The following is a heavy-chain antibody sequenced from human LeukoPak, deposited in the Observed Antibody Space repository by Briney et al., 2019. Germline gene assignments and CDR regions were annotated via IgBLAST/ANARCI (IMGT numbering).Heavy chain of an antibody. CDR3: AKDKYGSSSSEFDY. CDR2: ISWNSGSI. D-gene: IGHD6-13*01. Sequence: GRSLRLSCAASGFTFDDYAMHWVRQAPGKGLEWVSGISWNSGSIGYAGSVKGRFTISRDNAKNSLYLQMNSLRAEDMALYYCAKDKYGSSSSEFDYWGQGTLVTVSS. CDR1: GFTFDDYA. V-gene: IGHV3-9*03. J-gene: IGHJ4*02.